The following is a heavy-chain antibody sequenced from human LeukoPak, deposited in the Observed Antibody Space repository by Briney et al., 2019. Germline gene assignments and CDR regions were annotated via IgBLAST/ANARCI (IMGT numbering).Heavy chain of an antibody. Sequence: ASVKVSCKASGGTFSSYAISWVRQAPGQGLEWMGGIIPIFGTANYAQKFQGRVTITADEPTSTAYMELRSLRSDDTAVYYCARAGYDILTLAPDPANDYWGQGTLVTVSS. CDR3: ARAGYDILTLAPDPANDY. V-gene: IGHV1-69*13. D-gene: IGHD3-9*01. CDR1: GGTFSSYA. CDR2: IIPIFGTA. J-gene: IGHJ4*02.